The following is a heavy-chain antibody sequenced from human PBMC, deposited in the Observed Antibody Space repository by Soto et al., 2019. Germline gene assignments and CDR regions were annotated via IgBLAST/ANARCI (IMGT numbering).Heavy chain of an antibody. D-gene: IGHD6-6*01. CDR2: INPSGGST. J-gene: IGHJ4*02. CDR3: ARDSSSYPLVY. Sequence: ASVKVSCKASGYTFTSYYMRWVRQAPGQGLEWMGIINPSGGSTSYAQKFQGRVTMTRDTSTSTVYMELSSLRSEDTAVYYCARDSSSYPLVYWGQGTLVTVSS. CDR1: GYTFTSYY. V-gene: IGHV1-46*01.